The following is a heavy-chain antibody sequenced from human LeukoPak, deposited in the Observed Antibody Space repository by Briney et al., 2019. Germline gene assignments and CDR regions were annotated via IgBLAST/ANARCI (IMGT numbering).Heavy chain of an antibody. CDR1: GYSISSGYY. J-gene: IGHJ4*02. V-gene: IGHV4-38-2*01. CDR2: IYHSGST. Sequence: PSETPSLTCAVSGYSISSGYYWGWIRQPPGKGLEWIGSIYHSGSTYYNPSLKSRVTISVDTSKNQFSLKLSSVTAADTAVYYCARHCYDHWRGPFDYWGQGTLVTVSS. D-gene: IGHD2-21*01. CDR3: ARHCYDHWRGPFDY.